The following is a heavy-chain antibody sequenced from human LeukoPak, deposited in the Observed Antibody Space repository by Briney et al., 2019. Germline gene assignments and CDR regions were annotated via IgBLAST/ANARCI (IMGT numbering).Heavy chain of an antibody. J-gene: IGHJ4*02. D-gene: IGHD3-22*01. CDR1: GXTFSSYA. V-gene: IGHV3-15*01. CDR2: IKSKIDGGTT. Sequence: GGSLRLSCAVSGXTFSSYAVSWVRQAPGRGLEWVGRIKSKIDGGTTDYAAPVKGRFTISRDDSKNTLFLQMNSLKTEDTAVYYCTTDYYYDTSGLHFYFDYWGQGTLVTVSS. CDR3: TTDYYYDTSGLHFYFDY.